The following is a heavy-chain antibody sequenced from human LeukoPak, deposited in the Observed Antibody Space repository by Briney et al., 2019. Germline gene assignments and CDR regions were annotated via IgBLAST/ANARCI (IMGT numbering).Heavy chain of an antibody. CDR2: MSSDGNAM. CDR3: VRESEYYFDHSASFDY. J-gene: IGHJ4*02. V-gene: IGHV3-30-3*01. Sequence: GRSLRLSCEASGFTFTAYLIHWVRQAPGKGLEGVAVMSSDGNAMFYADSVKGRFTISRDNSKNTLYLQMNSLRAEDTAVYYCVRESEYYFDHSASFDYWGQGTLVTVSS. CDR1: GFTFTAYL. D-gene: IGHD3-22*01.